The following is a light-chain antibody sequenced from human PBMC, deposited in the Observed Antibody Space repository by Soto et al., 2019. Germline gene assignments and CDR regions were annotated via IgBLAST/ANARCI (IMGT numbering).Light chain of an antibody. CDR2: DTS. Sequence: EIVMTQSPATLSVSPGERATLSCRASQRVTSSYLAWYQQKPGQAPRLLIYDTSTRATGIPARFSGSGSGTEFTLTISSLQSEDFAVYYCQQRSNWPPLGQGTRLEI. J-gene: IGKJ5*01. V-gene: IGKV3-15*01. CDR3: QQRSNWPP. CDR1: QRVTSSY.